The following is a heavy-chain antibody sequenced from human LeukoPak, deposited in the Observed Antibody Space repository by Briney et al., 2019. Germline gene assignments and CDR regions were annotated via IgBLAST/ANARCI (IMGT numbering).Heavy chain of an antibody. Sequence: SETLSLTCAVSGYSISSGYHWGWIRQPPGKGLEWIGSIYHSGSTYYNPSLKSRVTISVDTSKNQFSLQLSSVTAADTAVYYCARRAGYCSSTSCYKAHFDYWGQGTLVTVSS. CDR2: IYHSGST. CDR3: ARRAGYCSSTSCYKAHFDY. V-gene: IGHV4-38-2*01. J-gene: IGHJ4*02. CDR1: GYSISSGYH. D-gene: IGHD2-2*02.